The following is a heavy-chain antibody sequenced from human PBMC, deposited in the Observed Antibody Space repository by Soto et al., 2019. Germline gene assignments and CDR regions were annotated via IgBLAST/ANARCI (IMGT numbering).Heavy chain of an antibody. D-gene: IGHD4-17*01. V-gene: IGHV4-4*02. Sequence: QVQLQESGPGLVKPSGTLSLTCAGSGGSISSSNWWSWVRQPPGKGLEWIGEISHSGSTNYNPPLKSRVTISVDKSKNQFSLKLSSVTAADTAVYYCARVWTTVTNWFDPWGQGTLVTVSS. CDR2: ISHSGST. J-gene: IGHJ5*02. CDR1: GGSISSSNW. CDR3: ARVWTTVTNWFDP.